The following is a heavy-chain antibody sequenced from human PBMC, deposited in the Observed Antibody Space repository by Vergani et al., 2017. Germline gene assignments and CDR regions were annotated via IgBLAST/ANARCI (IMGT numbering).Heavy chain of an antibody. V-gene: IGHV1-46*02. Sequence: QVLLVQSGAEVKKPGASVRVSCKTSGYTFNNYYIHWVRQAPGQGLEWMGIIHPSGGSTTYAQQFQGRLTMTRDTSTSTVYMDLSNLRSEDTAVYYCARPHGDILPPDPRRLDYWGQGTLVTVSS. J-gene: IGHJ4*02. CDR1: GYTFNNYY. CDR2: IHPSGGST. CDR3: ARPHGDILPPDPRRLDY.